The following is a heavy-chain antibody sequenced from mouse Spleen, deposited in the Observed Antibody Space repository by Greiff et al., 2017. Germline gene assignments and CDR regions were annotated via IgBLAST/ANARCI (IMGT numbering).Heavy chain of an antibody. CDR2: IDPSDSYT. V-gene: IGHV1-50*01. CDR3: ARWAIYYGNYEVY. Sequence: VQLQQPGAELVKPGASVKLSCKASGYTFTSYWMQWVKQRPGQGLEWIGEIDPSDSYTNYNQKFKGKATLTVDTSSSTAYMQLSSLTSEDSAVYYCARWAIYYGNYEVYWGQGTTLTVSS. CDR1: GYTFTSYW. D-gene: IGHD2-1*01. J-gene: IGHJ2*01.